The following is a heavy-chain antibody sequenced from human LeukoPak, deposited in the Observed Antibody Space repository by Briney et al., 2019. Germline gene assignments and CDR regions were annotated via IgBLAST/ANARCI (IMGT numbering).Heavy chain of an antibody. CDR1: GGSISAYY. Sequence: PSETLSLTCSVSGGSISAYYWSWIRQPPGKGLEWIGSIYYSGSTYYNPSLKSRVTISVDTSKNQFSLKLSSVIAADTAVYYCARDQNGGDVWGKGTTVTVSS. V-gene: IGHV4-59*01. CDR2: IYYSGST. CDR3: ARDQNGGDV. J-gene: IGHJ6*04.